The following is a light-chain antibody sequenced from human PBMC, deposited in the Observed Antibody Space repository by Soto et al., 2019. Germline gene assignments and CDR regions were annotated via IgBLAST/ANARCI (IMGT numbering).Light chain of an antibody. V-gene: IGKV3-20*01. CDR3: QQYDNLPLI. J-gene: IGKJ5*01. Sequence: EIVLTQSPGTLSLSPGEGATLSCRASQSVSSSYLAWYQQKPGQAPRLLIYGASSRATGIPDRFSGSGSGTDFTLTISSLEPEDFATYYCQQYDNLPLIFGQGTRLEIK. CDR2: GAS. CDR1: QSVSSSY.